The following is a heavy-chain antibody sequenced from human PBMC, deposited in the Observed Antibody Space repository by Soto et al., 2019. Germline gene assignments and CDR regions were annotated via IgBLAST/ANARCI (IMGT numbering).Heavy chain of an antibody. CDR1: GGSIRDATYY. Sequence: QLQLQESGPGLVKPSETLSLTCTVSGGSIRDATYYWGWIRQPPGKGLEWIGSIYYSGTSSYNPSLKSRVTMSVDTSEKPLSLSLSAVTAAETAVSYGSRLHCHSPNCGPLDPWGQGTLVIVSS. CDR3: SRLHCHSPNCGPLDP. D-gene: IGHD2-2*01. V-gene: IGHV4-39*01. CDR2: IYYSGTS. J-gene: IGHJ5*02.